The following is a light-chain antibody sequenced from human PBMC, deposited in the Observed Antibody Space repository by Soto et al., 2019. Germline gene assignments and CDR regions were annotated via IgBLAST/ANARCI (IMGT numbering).Light chain of an antibody. CDR3: QKYDSVPFT. CDR1: QCISNY. V-gene: IGKV1-27*01. J-gene: IGKJ3*01. CDR2: AAS. Sequence: IQLTQSPSSLSASVGDRVTITCRASQCISNYLAWYQQKPGKVPSLLIYAASTLQSGVPSRFSGSGSGTDFTLTISSLQPEDVATYYCQKYDSVPFTFGPGTKVD.